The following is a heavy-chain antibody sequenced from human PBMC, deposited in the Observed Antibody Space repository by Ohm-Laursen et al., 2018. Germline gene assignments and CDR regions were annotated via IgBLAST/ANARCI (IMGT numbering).Heavy chain of an antibody. CDR1: GGSFSGYY. CDR2: INHSGST. J-gene: IGHJ4*02. Sequence: GTLSLTCAVYGGSFSGYYWSWIRQPPGKGLEWIGEINHSGSTNYNPSLKSRVTISVDMSKNQFSLKLSSVTAADTAVYYCARGPWLGFDYWGQGTLVTVSS. V-gene: IGHV4-34*01. D-gene: IGHD6-19*01. CDR3: ARGPWLGFDY.